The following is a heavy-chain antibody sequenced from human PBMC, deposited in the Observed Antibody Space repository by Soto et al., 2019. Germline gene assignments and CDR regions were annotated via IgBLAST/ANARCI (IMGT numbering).Heavy chain of an antibody. CDR3: ARGLKNYYGTDI. CDR2: INSDGSST. CDR1: GFTLTSYW. V-gene: IGHV3-74*01. J-gene: IGHJ6*02. Sequence: EVQLVESGGDLVQPGGSLRLSCAASGFTLTSYWMHWVRQAPGKGLVWVSRINSDGSSTSYADSVKGRFTISRDNAKNTLYLQMDSLRAEDTAVFYCARGLKNYYGTDIWGQGTTVTVSS.